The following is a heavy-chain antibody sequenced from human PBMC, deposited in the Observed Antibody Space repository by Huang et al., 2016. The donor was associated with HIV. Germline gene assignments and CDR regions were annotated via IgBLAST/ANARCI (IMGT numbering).Heavy chain of an antibody. CDR2: ISPCDSDT. D-gene: IGHD3-10*01. J-gene: IGHJ4*02. CDR1: GYNFGSYW. CDR3: ARQGLWLPPTDPFDY. Sequence: EVHLVQSGAEVKEPGESLKISCQASGYNFGSYWIGWVRQMPGKGLEWMVVISPCDSDTGYDPSFQGQVTISADQSINTAYLQWSSLKASDTAIYFCARQGLWLPPTDPFDYWGQGTPVTVSA. V-gene: IGHV5-51*01.